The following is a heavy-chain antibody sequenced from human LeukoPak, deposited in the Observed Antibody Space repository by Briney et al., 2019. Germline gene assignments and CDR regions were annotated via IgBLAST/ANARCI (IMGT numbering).Heavy chain of an antibody. CDR1: GYTFTGYY. CDR3: ARPEPDCSSTSCYMDV. CDR2: INPNSGGT. D-gene: IGHD2-2*01. Sequence: GASVKVSCKASGYTFTGYYMHWVRQAPGQGLEWMGWINPNSGGTNYAQKFQGRVTMTRDTSIGTAYMELSRLRSDDTAVYYCARPEPDCSSTSCYMDVWGQGTTVTVSS. J-gene: IGHJ6*02. V-gene: IGHV1-2*02.